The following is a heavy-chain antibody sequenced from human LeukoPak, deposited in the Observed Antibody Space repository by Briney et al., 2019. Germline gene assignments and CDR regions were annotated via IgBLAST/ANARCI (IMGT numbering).Heavy chain of an antibody. Sequence: PSETLSLTCTVSGGSISSYYWSWIRQPPGKGLEWIGYIYYSGSTNYNPSHKSRVTISVDTSKNQFSLKLSSVTAADTAVYYCASSWSNYGMDVWGQGTLVTVSS. D-gene: IGHD3-9*01. CDR3: ASSWSNYGMDV. V-gene: IGHV4-59*01. CDR1: GGSISSYY. CDR2: IYYSGST. J-gene: IGHJ4*02.